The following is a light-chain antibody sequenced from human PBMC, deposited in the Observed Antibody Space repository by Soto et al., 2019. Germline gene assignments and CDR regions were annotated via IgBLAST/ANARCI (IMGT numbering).Light chain of an antibody. CDR2: DAS. J-gene: IGKJ3*01. CDR3: QHRNDWLGT. V-gene: IGKV3-11*01. CDR1: QSVGVF. Sequence: EIVLTQFPATLSLSPGESATLSCRASQSVGVFLAWYQQNSGKTPRLLIYDASNRAPGIPARFSGSGSGTDXXLTISTLEPEDFAVYYCQHRNDWLGTFGPGTKVDIK.